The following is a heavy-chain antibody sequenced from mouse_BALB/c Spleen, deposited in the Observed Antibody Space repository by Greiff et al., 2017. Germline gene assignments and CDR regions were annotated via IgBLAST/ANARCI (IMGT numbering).Heavy chain of an antibody. D-gene: IGHD2-14*01. CDR1: GYSITSDYA. V-gene: IGHV3-2*02. J-gene: IGHJ3*01. CDR2: ISYSGST. Sequence: EVKLVESGPGLVKPSQSLSLTCTVTGYSITSDYAWNWIRQFPGNKLEWMGYISYSGSTSYNPSLKSRISITRDTSKNQFFLQLNSVTTEDTATYYCARWGYDGAWFAYWGQGTLVTVSA. CDR3: ARWGYDGAWFAY.